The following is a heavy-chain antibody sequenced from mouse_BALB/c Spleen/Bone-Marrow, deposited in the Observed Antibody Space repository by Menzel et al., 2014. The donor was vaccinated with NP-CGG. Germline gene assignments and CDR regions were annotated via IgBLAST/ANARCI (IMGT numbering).Heavy chain of an antibody. CDR2: IDPANGNT. CDR1: GFNIKDTY. J-gene: IGHJ4*01. D-gene: IGHD1-1*01. Sequence: VQLQQPGAEPVKPGASVKLSCTASGFNIKDTYMHWVKQRPEQGLEWIGRIDPANGNTNYDPRFQGKATITADTSSNTAYLQLSSLTSEDTAVYYCARYGGRYYAMDYWGQGTSVTVSS. V-gene: IGHV14-3*02. CDR3: ARYGGRYYAMDY.